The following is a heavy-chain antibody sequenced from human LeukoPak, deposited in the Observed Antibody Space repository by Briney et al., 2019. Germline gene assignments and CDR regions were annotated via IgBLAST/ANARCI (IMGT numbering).Heavy chain of an antibody. CDR2: IKQDGSEK. CDR1: GFTFSGYW. D-gene: IGHD3-10*01. V-gene: IGHV3-7*01. J-gene: IGHJ6*02. Sequence: GGSLRLSCAASGFTFSGYWMSWVRQAPGKGLEWVANIKQDGSEKYYVDSVKGRFTISRDNAKNSLYLQINSLRAEDTAVYYCARSVRGRIGMDVWGQGTTVTVSS. CDR3: ARSVRGRIGMDV.